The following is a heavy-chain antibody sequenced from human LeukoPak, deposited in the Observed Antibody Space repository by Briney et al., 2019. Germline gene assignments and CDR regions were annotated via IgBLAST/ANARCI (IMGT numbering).Heavy chain of an antibody. CDR2: IYYSGST. Sequence: SETLSLTCTVSGGSISSYYWSWIRQPPGKGLEWIGYIYYSGSTNYNPSLKSRVTISVDTSKNRFSLKLSSVTAADTAVYYCARHESSSSVAFDIWGQGTMVTVSS. J-gene: IGHJ3*02. V-gene: IGHV4-59*08. CDR1: GGSISSYY. CDR3: ARHESSSSVAFDI. D-gene: IGHD6-13*01.